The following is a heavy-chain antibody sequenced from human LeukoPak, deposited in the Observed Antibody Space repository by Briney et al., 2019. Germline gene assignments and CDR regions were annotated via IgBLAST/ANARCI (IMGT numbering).Heavy chain of an antibody. J-gene: IGHJ5*02. Sequence: GRSLRLSCAASGFTFSNYNMNWVRQAPGKGLEWVSYISGSTSTIFYADSVKGRFTISRDNAKNSLYLQMDSLRAEDTAVYYCAREGAVLEWLFTFDPWGQGTLVTVSS. D-gene: IGHD3-3*02. CDR3: AREGAVLEWLFTFDP. CDR1: GFTFSNYN. V-gene: IGHV3-48*01. CDR2: ISGSTSTI.